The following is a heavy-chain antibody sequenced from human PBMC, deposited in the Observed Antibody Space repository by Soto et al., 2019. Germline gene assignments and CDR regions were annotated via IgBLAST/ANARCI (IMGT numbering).Heavy chain of an antibody. D-gene: IGHD4-17*01. CDR2: ISGGSGYI. Sequence: GGSLRLSCAASGFTFSTYSMTWVRQAPGKGLEWVSSISGGSGYIYYADSVKGRFTISRDNAKNSLFLQMNSLTAEDTALYYCARDMRLATVSYFDYWGQGTLVTVSS. CDR1: GFTFSTYS. J-gene: IGHJ4*02. V-gene: IGHV3-21*01. CDR3: ARDMRLATVSYFDY.